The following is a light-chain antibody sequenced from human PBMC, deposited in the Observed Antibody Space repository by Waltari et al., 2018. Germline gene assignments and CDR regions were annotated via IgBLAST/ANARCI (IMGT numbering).Light chain of an antibody. CDR2: HAS. Sequence: EIVLTQSPGSLSLSPGERATISCKASQSVAKYLAWYQQKPGQAPRLLIYHASIRATGIPDRFSGSGYGTDFSLTISRLEPEDFAVYFCQKYVNLPATFGQGTTVEV. CDR3: QKYVNLPAT. J-gene: IGKJ1*01. CDR1: QSVAKY. V-gene: IGKV3-20*01.